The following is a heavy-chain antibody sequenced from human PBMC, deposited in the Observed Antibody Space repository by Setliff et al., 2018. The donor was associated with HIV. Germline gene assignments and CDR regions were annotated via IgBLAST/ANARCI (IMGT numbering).Heavy chain of an antibody. D-gene: IGHD2-15*01. CDR3: ARDWAATVGGWFDP. V-gene: IGHV1-46*01. Sequence: GASVKVSCKASGNTFTNYYIHWVRQAPGQGLEWMGIINPSGGSPSYAQKFQGRVTMTRDTSTSTVYMELSSLRSEDTAVYYCARDWAATVGGWFDPWGQGTPVTVSS. CDR2: INPSGGSP. J-gene: IGHJ5*02. CDR1: GNTFTNYY.